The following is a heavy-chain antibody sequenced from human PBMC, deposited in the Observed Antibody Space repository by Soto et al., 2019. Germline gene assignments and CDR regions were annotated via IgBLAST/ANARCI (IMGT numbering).Heavy chain of an antibody. CDR3: ARLEATAAGIDY. D-gene: IGHD6-25*01. CDR1: GDSFTSYW. V-gene: IGHV5-10-1*01. J-gene: IGHJ4*02. CDR2: IDPSGSYN. Sequence: GESLKISCKGSGDSFTSYWISWVRQMPVKGLEWMGRIDPSGSYNNYSPSFQGHVTISADKSISTAYLQWSSLKASDTAMYYCARLEATAAGIDYWGQGTLVTVSS.